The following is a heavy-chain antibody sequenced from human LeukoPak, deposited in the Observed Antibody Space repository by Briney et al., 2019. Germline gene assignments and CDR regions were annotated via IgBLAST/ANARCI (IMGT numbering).Heavy chain of an antibody. V-gene: IGHV4-4*02. CDR3: ASDSSGHNWFDP. J-gene: IGHJ5*02. CDR1: GGSISSNNW. D-gene: IGHD6-19*01. CDR2: IHYSGST. Sequence: SGTLSLTCAVSGGSISSNNWWSWVRRSPGKGLEWIGEIHYSGSTNYNPSLKSRVTISVDKSKSQFSLNLSSVTAADTAVYYCASDSSGHNWFDPWGQGTLVTVS.